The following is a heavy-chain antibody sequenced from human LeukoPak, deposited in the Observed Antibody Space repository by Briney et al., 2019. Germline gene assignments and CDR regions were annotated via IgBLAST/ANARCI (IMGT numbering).Heavy chain of an antibody. J-gene: IGHJ3*02. CDR2: INAGNGNT. V-gene: IGHV1-3*01. Sequence: GASVKVSCKASGYTFTSYAMHWVRQAPGQRLEWMGWINAGNGNTKYSQKFQGRVTITRDTSASTAYMELSSLRSEDTAVYYCAKGYVWGSYRYSLDSDAFDIWGQGTMVTVSS. CDR1: GYTFTSYA. CDR3: AKGYVWGSYRYSLDSDAFDI. D-gene: IGHD3-16*02.